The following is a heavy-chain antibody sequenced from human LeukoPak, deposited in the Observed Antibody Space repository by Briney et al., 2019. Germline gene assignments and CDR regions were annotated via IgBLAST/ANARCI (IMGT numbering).Heavy chain of an antibody. V-gene: IGHV3-23*01. CDR2: ISGSGGST. J-gene: IGHJ4*02. D-gene: IGHD2-2*02. CDR1: GFTFSSYA. Sequence: GGSLRLSCAASGFTFSSYAMSWVRQAPGKGLEWVSAISGSGGSTYYADSVKGRFTISRDNSKNTLYLQMNSLRAEDTAVYYCAKEAFSMRLRPRDCSSTSCYTGNYFDYWGQGTLVTVSS. CDR3: AKEAFSMRLRPRDCSSTSCYTGNYFDY.